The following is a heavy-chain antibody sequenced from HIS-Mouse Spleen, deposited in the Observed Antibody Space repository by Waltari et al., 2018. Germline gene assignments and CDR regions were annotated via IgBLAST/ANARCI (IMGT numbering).Heavy chain of an antibody. CDR1: GGSFSGSY. V-gene: IGHV4-34*01. CDR3: ARGTYYYGSGSYYTNWFDP. J-gene: IGHJ5*02. D-gene: IGHD3-10*01. Sequence: QVQLQQWGAGLLKPSETLSLTCAVYGGSFSGSYWSWIRQPPGTGLEWVGEINHSGSTNYNPSLKSRVTISVDTSKNQFSLKLSSVTAADTAVYYCARGTYYYGSGSYYTNWFDPWGQGTLVTVSS. CDR2: INHSGST.